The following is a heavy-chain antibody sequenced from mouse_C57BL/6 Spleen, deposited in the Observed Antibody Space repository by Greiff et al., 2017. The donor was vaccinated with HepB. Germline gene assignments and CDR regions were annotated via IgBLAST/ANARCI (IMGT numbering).Heavy chain of an antibody. Sequence: EVMLVESGGGLVKPGGSLKLSCAASGFTFSDYGMHWVRQAPEKGLEWVAYISSGSSTIYYADTVKGRFTISRDNAKNTRFLQMTSLRSEDTAMYDCAREGVYDSYYAMDYWGQGTSVTVSS. CDR2: ISSGSSTI. CDR1: GFTFSDYG. V-gene: IGHV5-17*01. CDR3: AREGVYDSYYAMDY. D-gene: IGHD2-12*01. J-gene: IGHJ4*01.